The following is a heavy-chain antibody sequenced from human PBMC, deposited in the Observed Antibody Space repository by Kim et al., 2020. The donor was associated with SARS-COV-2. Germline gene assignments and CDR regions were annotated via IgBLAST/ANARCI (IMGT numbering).Heavy chain of an antibody. J-gene: IGHJ3*01. D-gene: IGHD1-26*01. CDR3: ATGSYFSAFDL. Sequence: TTNADSVKGRFTISRDNAKNTLYLQMNSLRAEDTAVYYCATGSYFSAFDLGGQGTMVTVSS. V-gene: IGHV3-74*01. CDR2: T.